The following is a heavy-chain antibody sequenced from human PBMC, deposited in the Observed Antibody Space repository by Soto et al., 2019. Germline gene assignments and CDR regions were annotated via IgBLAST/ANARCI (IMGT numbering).Heavy chain of an antibody. D-gene: IGHD2-21*02. V-gene: IGHV4-31*03. CDR1: GGSISSAGYC. J-gene: IGHJ4*02. CDR3: ASVVVTGIVGFDY. Sequence: SETLSLTCTVSGGSISSAGYCWSWIRQHPGKGLEWIGYIYYSGNTYYNPSLKSRVTISVDTSKNQFSLKLSSVTAADTAVYYCASVVVTGIVGFDYWGQGTLVTVSS. CDR2: IYYSGNT.